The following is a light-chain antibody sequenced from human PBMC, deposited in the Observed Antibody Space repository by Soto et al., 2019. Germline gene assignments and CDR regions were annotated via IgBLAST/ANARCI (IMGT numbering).Light chain of an antibody. J-gene: IGKJ4*01. CDR2: KVS. CDR1: QSLVYRDGNTY. CDR3: MQGTSWPVT. V-gene: IGKV2-30*01. Sequence: DVVMTQSPLSLPVTLGQPASISCRSSQSLVYRDGNTYLNWFQQRPGQTPRRLIYKVSNRDSGVPDRFSGSGSGTDFTLKISRVEAEDVGVYHCMQGTSWPVTFGGGTKVEIK.